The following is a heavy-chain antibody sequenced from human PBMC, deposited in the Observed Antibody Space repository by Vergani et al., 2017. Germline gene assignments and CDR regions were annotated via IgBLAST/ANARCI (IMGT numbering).Heavy chain of an antibody. CDR3: AQPSSGYSSSAFDY. V-gene: IGHV5-10-1*01. J-gene: IGHJ4*02. CDR1: GYSFTSYW. Sequence: EVQLVQSGAEVKKPGESLRISCKGSGYSFTSYWISWVRQMPGKGLEWMGRIDPSDSSTNYSPSFQGHVNISADKSISTAYLQWSSLMASDTAMYYCAQPSSGYSSSAFDYWGQGTLVTVSS. CDR2: IDPSDSST. D-gene: IGHD6-13*01.